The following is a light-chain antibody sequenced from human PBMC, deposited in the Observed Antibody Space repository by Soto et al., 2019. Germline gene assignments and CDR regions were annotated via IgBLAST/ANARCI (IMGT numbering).Light chain of an antibody. CDR2: DAS. Sequence: DIQMTQSPSTLSAYVGDRVTITCRASQSITNWVAWYQQKPGKAPKLLIYDASNLESRVPSRFSGGGSGTDFTLTFSSLQPDDFATYYCQQYNNYSPTFGQGTKVEV. V-gene: IGKV1-5*01. J-gene: IGKJ1*01. CDR3: QQYNNYSPT. CDR1: QSITNW.